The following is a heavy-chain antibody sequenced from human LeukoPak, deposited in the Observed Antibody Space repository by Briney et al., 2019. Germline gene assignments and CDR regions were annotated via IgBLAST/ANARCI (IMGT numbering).Heavy chain of an antibody. CDR3: AKDFSGYSLA. CDR1: GFTFDDFA. V-gene: IGHV3-43*02. Sequence: GGSLRLSCAASGFTFDDFAMHWVRQAPGKGLEWVSLISWDASRIYYADSVKGRFTISRDNSKHSLYLQMNGLRTEDTALYYCAKDFSGYSLAWGQGTLVTVST. J-gene: IGHJ4*02. D-gene: IGHD3-22*01. CDR2: ISWDASRI.